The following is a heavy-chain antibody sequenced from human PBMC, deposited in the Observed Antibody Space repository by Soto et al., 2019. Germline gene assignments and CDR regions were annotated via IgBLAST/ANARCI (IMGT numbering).Heavy chain of an antibody. V-gene: IGHV3-33*01. CDR3: ARRERAMVRAYGMDG. CDR2: IWYDGSNK. CDR1: GFTFSSYG. D-gene: IGHD3-10*01. J-gene: IGHJ6*02. Sequence: QVQLVESGGGVVQPGRSLRLSCAASGFTFSSYGMHWVRQAPGKGLEWVAVIWYDGSNKYYAYSVKGRFTISRDNSKNTLYLQTNSLRAEDTAVYYCARRERAMVRAYGMDGWGQGTTVTVSS.